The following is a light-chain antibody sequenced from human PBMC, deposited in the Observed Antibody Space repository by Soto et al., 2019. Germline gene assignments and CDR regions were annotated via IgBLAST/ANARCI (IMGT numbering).Light chain of an antibody. V-gene: IGLV1-47*02. J-gene: IGLJ2*01. CDR3: AVWDNSLNGVA. CDR2: AND. Sequence: QSVLSQSPSASGTPGQRVTLSCSGRSSNIGSNYVYWFQQLPGTAPKLLIYANDQRPSGVPDRFSGSKSGTSASLAISGLRSEDEADYYCAVWDNSLNGVAFGGGTKLTVL. CDR1: SSNIGSNY.